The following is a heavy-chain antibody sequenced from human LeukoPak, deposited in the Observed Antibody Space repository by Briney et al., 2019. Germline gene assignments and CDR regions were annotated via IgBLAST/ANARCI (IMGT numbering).Heavy chain of an antibody. D-gene: IGHD3-10*01. Sequence: PGGSLRLSCAASGFTFSSYAMSWVRQAPGKGLEWVSAISGSGGSTYYADSVKGRFTISRDNSKNTLYLQMNSLRAEDTAVCYCAKDSDYYGSRGMADYWGQGTLVTVSS. CDR2: ISGSGGST. J-gene: IGHJ4*02. V-gene: IGHV3-23*01. CDR3: AKDSDYYGSRGMADY. CDR1: GFTFSSYA.